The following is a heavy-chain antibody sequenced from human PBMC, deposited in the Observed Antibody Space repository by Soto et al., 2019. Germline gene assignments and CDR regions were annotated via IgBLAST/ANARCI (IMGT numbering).Heavy chain of an antibody. CDR3: AKERGYNYRYDAMDV. D-gene: IGHD5-18*01. V-gene: IGHV3-23*01. J-gene: IGHJ6*02. Sequence: EVQLLESGGGLVRPGGSLTLSCAASGFTFSSYAMRWVGQAPGKGLECVSGMSGSGGSTSYADTETGRFTISSDNSKNTPYLQTNSLRAKETAIYYWAKERGYNYRYDAMDVWGPGNRVNVSS. CDR2: MSGSGGST. CDR1: GFTFSSYA.